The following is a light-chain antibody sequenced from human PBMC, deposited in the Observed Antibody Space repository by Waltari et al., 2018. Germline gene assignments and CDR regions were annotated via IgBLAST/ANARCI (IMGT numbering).Light chain of an antibody. CDR2: AAS. V-gene: IGKV1-39*01. CDR3: QQSYSTPLT. CDR1: QSISSY. J-gene: IGKJ4*01. Sequence: DIQMTQSPSSLSASVGDRVTITCRARQSISSYLNWYQQKPGKAPKLLIYAASNVQSGVPSRFSGSGSGTDFTLTISSLQPEDFATYYCQQSYSTPLTFGGGTKVEIK.